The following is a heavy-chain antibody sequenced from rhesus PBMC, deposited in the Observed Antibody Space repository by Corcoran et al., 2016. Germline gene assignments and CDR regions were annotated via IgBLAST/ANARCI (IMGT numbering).Heavy chain of an antibody. J-gene: IGHJ4*01. CDR2: IYVGSGST. CDR1: GGSISGYYL. Sequence: QVQLQESGPGVVKPSETLSLTCAVSGGSISGYYLWSWIRQPRGKGLEWIGYIYVGSGSTSYNPALKSRVIISIDTSKNQFSLKRSSVTAADTAVYYCARRTRYNWNDGDYWGQGVLVTVSS. V-gene: IGHV4-143*01. D-gene: IGHD1-7*02. CDR3: ARRTRYNWNDGDY.